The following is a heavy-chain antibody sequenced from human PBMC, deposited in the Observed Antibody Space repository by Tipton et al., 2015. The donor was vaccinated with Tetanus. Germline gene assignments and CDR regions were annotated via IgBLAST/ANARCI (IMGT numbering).Heavy chain of an antibody. CDR2: IYYTGNT. V-gene: IGHV4-31*03. D-gene: IGHD5-18*01. J-gene: IGHJ4*02. CDR3: VRGRGLGAYSYGFEY. Sequence: GLVKPSQTLSVTCTVSGGSINSGGYYWSWLRQHPGKGLEWIGYIYYTGNTYYNPSLKSRVTISVDTSNNQFTLRLISVAAADTAVYYCVRGRGLGAYSYGFEYWGQGALVTVSS. CDR1: GGSINSGGYY.